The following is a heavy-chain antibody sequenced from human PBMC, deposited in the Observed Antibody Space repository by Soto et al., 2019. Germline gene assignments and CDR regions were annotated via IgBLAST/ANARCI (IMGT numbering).Heavy chain of an antibody. V-gene: IGHV1-69*13. J-gene: IGHJ4*02. D-gene: IGHD3-22*01. CDR2: IMPIFGSA. Sequence: GASVKVSCKASGGTFSRNTISWVRQAPGQGLEWMGGIMPIFGSANYAQKFQGRVTITADENTRTVYMELSRLRSEDTAVYYCARQFDSDTTGYYYAYWGQGTLVTVYS. CDR3: ARQFDSDTTGYYYAY. CDR1: GGTFSRNT.